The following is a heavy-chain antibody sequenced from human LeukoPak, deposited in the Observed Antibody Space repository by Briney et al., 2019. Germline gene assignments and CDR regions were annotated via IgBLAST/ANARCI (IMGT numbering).Heavy chain of an antibody. CDR3: ARRNNNQNSHGFMGLDY. Sequence: SETLSLTCTVSGGSISSSSYYWGWIRQPPGKGLEWIGSIYYSGSTYYNPSLKSRVTISVDTSKNQFSLKLSSVTAADTAVYYCARRNNNQNSHGFMGLDYWGQGTLVTVSS. D-gene: IGHD5-18*01. CDR1: GGSISSSSYY. V-gene: IGHV4-39*01. J-gene: IGHJ4*02. CDR2: IYYSGST.